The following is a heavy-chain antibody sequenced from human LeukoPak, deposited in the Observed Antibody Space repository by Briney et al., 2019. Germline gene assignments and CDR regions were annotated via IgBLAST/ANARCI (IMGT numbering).Heavy chain of an antibody. CDR1: GFTFSSYA. V-gene: IGHV3-23*01. CDR2: ISGSGGST. D-gene: IGHD3-3*01. J-gene: IGHJ3*02. Sequence: GGSLRLSCAASGFTFSSYAMSWVRQAPGKGLEWVSAISGSGGSTYYADSVKGRFTISRDNSKNTLYLQMNSLRVEDTAVYYCAKFSLGRGYDFSLGAFDIWGQGTMVTVSS. CDR3: AKFSLGRGYDFSLGAFDI.